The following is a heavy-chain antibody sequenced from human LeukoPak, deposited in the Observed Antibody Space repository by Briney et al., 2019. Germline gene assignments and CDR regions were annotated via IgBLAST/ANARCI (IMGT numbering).Heavy chain of an antibody. CDR1: GGSISSSSNY. J-gene: IGHJ4*02. CDR3: AFANCSGGSCYPYYFDY. Sequence: SETLSLTCTVAGGSISSSSNYWGWIREPPGKGLEWIEQINHSGSTNYNPSLKSRVTISVDTSKNQFSLKLSSVPAADTAVYYCAFANCSGGSCYPYYFDYWGQGTLVTVSS. V-gene: IGHV4-39*07. CDR2: INHSGST. D-gene: IGHD2-15*01.